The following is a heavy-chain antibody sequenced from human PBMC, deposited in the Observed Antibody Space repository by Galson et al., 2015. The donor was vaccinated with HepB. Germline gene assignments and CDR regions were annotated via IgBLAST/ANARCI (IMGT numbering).Heavy chain of an antibody. CDR1: GYTFTSYA. D-gene: IGHD2-2*01. V-gene: IGHV1-3*01. J-gene: IGHJ5*02. CDR2: INAGNGNT. CDR3: ASPYCSSTSCYGLDP. Sequence: SVKVSCKASGYTFTSYAMHWVRQAPGQRLEWMGWINAGNGNTKYSQKFQGRVTITRDTSASTAYMELSSLRSEDTAVCYCASPYCSSTSCYGLDPWGQGTLVTVSS.